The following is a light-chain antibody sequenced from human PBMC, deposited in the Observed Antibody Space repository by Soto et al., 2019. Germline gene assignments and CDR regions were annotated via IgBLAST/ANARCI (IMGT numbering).Light chain of an antibody. CDR1: QSVSGW. CDR2: KAS. J-gene: IGKJ2*01. V-gene: IGKV1-5*03. Sequence: DIQMTQSPSTLSASVGDRVTITCRASQSVSGWLAWYQQKPGKAPKLLISKASKLESGVPSRFSGSQSGTKFTLTISSLQPDDLGNYYCQQYDSLSSFGQGTKVETK. CDR3: QQYDSLSS.